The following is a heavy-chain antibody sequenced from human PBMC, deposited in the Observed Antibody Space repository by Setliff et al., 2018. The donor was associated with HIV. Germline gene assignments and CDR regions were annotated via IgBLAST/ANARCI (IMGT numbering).Heavy chain of an antibody. J-gene: IGHJ4*02. Sequence: GGSLRLSCAVSGFTFTTYWMTWVRQAPGKGLEWVANINPDGRQRNYADSVKGRFTISRDDADNSLYLQVNSLRAEDTAVYYCARDTAYSFDYWGQGTLVTVSS. CDR2: INPDGRQR. CDR1: GFTFTTYW. CDR3: ARDTAYSFDY. D-gene: IGHD5-18*01. V-gene: IGHV3-7*01.